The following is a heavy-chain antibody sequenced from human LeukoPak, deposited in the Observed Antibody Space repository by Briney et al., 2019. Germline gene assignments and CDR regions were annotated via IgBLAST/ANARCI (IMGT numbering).Heavy chain of an antibody. CDR3: AKDRGGYSYRFGPFNFDY. Sequence: PGGSLRLSCAASGFTFSSYGMSWVRQAPGKGLEWVSAISGSGGSTYYADSVKGRFTISRDNSKNTLYLQMNSLRAEDTAVYYCAKDRGGYSYRFGPFNFDYWGQGTLVTVSS. CDR2: ISGSGGST. D-gene: IGHD5-18*01. CDR1: GFTFSSYG. J-gene: IGHJ4*02. V-gene: IGHV3-23*01.